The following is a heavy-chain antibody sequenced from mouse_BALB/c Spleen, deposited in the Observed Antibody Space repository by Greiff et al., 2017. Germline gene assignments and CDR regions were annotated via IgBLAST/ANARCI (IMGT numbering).Heavy chain of an antibody. Sequence: DVQLVESGGGLVQPGGSRKLSCAASGFTFSSFGMHWVRQAPEKGLEWVAYISSGSSTIYYADTVKGRFTISRDNPKNTLFLQMTSLRSEDTAMYYCARRDTLYYAMDYWGQGTSVTVSS. CDR1: GFTFSSFG. D-gene: IGHD3-2*01. V-gene: IGHV5-17*02. J-gene: IGHJ4*01. CDR2: ISSGSSTI. CDR3: ARRDTLYYAMDY.